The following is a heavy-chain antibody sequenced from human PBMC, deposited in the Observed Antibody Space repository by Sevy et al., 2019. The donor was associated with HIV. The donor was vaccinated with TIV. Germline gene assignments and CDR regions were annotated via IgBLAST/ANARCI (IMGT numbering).Heavy chain of an antibody. CDR3: AKRERSYYDSSGNYDAFDV. D-gene: IGHD3-22*01. V-gene: IGHV3-33*03. J-gene: IGHJ3*01. Sequence: GGSLRLSCAASGFDFSTYDMHWVRQAPGKGLEWVAFISFDGSDKWYVDSVKGRFTISRDNSKNTLYVQMNTLRDEDTAVYYCAKRERSYYDSSGNYDAFDVWVQGTSVTVSS. CDR2: ISFDGSDK. CDR1: GFDFSTYD.